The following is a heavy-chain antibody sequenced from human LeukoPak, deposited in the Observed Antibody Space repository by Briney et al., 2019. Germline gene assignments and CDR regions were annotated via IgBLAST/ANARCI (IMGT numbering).Heavy chain of an antibody. CDR3: ARRRGGYYFDY. V-gene: IGHV5-51*01. D-gene: IGHD2-15*01. CDR1: GYNFTNYW. J-gene: IGHJ4*02. CDR2: IYPGDSNP. Sequence: GESLKISCKASGYNFTNYWIGWVRQVPGKGLEWMGIIYPGDSNPRYSPSFQGQVTISADKSTSTACLQWSSLKASDTAIYYCARRRGGYYFDYWGQGTLVTVSS.